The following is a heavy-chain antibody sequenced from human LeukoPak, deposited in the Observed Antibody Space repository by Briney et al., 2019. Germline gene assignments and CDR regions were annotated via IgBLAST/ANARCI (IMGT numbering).Heavy chain of an antibody. V-gene: IGHV4-59*01. CDR1: GGSISSYY. CDR3: ARVLRDGYNFWYFDL. CDR2: IYYRGST. J-gene: IGHJ2*01. Sequence: PSETLSLTCTVSGGSISSYYWSWIRQPPGKGLEWIWYIYYRGSTTYNPSLKSRVTISVDTSKNQFSLKLNSVTAADTAVYYCARVLRDGYNFWYFDLWGRGTLVTVSS. D-gene: IGHD5-24*01.